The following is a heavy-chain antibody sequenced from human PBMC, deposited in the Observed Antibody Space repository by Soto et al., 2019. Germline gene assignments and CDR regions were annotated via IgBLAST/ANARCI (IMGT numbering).Heavy chain of an antibody. CDR3: ARDPPTATTLDWSDS. CDR1: GFTFSSNS. J-gene: IGHJ5*01. Sequence: EVLLVESGGGLVEPGGSLRLSCVASGFTFSSNSMGWVRQAPGKGLEWVSSISSNGSFTSQAESVKGRFTISRDNAKNSLYLQMNSLKAEDTAVYYCARDPPTATTLDWSDSWGQGTLVTVSS. CDR2: ISSNGSFT. D-gene: IGHD1-7*01. V-gene: IGHV3-21*02.